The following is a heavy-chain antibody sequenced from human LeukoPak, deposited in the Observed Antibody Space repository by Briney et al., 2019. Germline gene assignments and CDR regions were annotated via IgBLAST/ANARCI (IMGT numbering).Heavy chain of an antibody. CDR2: INPKTDSP. CDR3: ARDRQDKIPELKH. V-gene: IGHV1-46*02. Sequence: ASVEVSCKVSGITLNDLSIHWVRQAPGQGLEWMGIINPKTDSPTYTQKLHGRVTLTSDMSARTVYMELSSLTSDDTAVYYCARDRQDKIPELKHWGQGTLVTVSS. CDR1: GITLNDLS. J-gene: IGHJ1*01. D-gene: IGHD2-15*01.